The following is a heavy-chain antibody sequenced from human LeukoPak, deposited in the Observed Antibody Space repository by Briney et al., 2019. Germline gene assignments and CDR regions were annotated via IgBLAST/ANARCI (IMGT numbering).Heavy chain of an antibody. CDR2: IFYSGST. D-gene: IGHD5-18*01. J-gene: IGHJ4*02. CDR3: ARHGQTAMVPIDY. V-gene: IGHV4-59*08. CDR1: GGSIRGYY. Sequence: PSETLSLTCTVSGGSIRGYYWSWIRQPPGRALEWVGYIFYSGSTNYNPSLKSRVTILVDTSKNQFSLKLSSVTAADTAVYYCARHGQTAMVPIDYWAREPWSPSPQ.